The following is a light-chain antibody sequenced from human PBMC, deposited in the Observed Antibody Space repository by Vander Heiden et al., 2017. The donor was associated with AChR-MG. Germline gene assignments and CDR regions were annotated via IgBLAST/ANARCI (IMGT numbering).Light chain of an antibody. CDR1: SSNSGKTY. V-gene: IGLV1-47*01. CDR2: RHN. CDR3: AAWDDSLSVV. Sequence: QSVLPQPPSASGTLGQRVTISCSGSSSNSGKTYVYWYQQLPGTVPELLIDRHNQRPAGVPDRCTGAKSGTSASWVSSGLRSEDEAAYYCAAWDDSLSVVFGGGTKLTVL. J-gene: IGLJ2*01.